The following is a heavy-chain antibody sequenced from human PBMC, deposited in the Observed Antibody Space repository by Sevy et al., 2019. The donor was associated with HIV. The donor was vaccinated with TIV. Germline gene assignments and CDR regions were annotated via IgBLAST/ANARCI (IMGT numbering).Heavy chain of an antibody. J-gene: IGHJ4*02. Sequence: GESLKISCQGSGYSFTSHWIGWVRHMPGKGLEWMGIIFPDDSDTRYSPSFQGQVTFSADKSINTAYLQWSSLKASDTAMYYCATSRPGYFDSSGYYIYWGQGTLVTVSS. CDR2: IFPDDSDT. CDR1: GYSFTSHW. CDR3: ATSRPGYFDSSGYYIY. V-gene: IGHV5-51*01. D-gene: IGHD3-22*01.